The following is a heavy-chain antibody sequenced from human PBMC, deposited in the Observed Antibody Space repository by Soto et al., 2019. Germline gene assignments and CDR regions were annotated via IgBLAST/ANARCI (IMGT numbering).Heavy chain of an antibody. CDR1: GFTFSSYA. Sequence: QVQLVESGGGVVQPGRSLRLSCAASGFTFSSYAMHWVRQAPGKGLEWVAVISYDGSNKYYADSVKGRFTISRDNSKNTLYLQMNSLRAEDTAVYYCARDPMEDCRGGSCYPGTLLDYWGQGTLVTVSS. CDR3: ARDPMEDCRGGSCYPGTLLDY. D-gene: IGHD2-15*01. J-gene: IGHJ4*02. CDR2: ISYDGSNK. V-gene: IGHV3-30-3*01.